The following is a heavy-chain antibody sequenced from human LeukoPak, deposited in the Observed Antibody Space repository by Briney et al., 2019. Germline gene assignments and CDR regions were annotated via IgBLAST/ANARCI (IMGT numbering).Heavy chain of an antibody. J-gene: IGHJ4*02. Sequence: GGSLRLSCAASGFTFSSYSMNWVRQAPGKGLEWVSSISSSSSYIYYADSVKGRFTISRDNAKNSLYLQMNSLRAEDTAVYYCARDNGSGWLSFDYWGQGTLVTVSS. CDR2: ISSSSSYI. CDR1: GFTFSSYS. CDR3: ARDNGSGWLSFDY. V-gene: IGHV3-21*01. D-gene: IGHD6-19*01.